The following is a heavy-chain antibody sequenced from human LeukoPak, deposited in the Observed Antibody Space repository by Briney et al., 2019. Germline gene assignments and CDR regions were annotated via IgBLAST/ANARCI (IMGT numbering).Heavy chain of an antibody. V-gene: IGHV3-64D*06. CDR3: VKGGYSSSWQTTSPSDY. CDR1: GFTFSSYA. Sequence: GGSLRLSCSASGFTFSSYAMHWVRQAPGKGLEYVSAISSNGGSTYYADSVKGRFTISGDNSKNTLYLQMSSLRAEDTAVYYCVKGGYSSSWQTTSPSDYWGQGTLVTVSS. CDR2: ISSNGGST. D-gene: IGHD6-13*01. J-gene: IGHJ4*02.